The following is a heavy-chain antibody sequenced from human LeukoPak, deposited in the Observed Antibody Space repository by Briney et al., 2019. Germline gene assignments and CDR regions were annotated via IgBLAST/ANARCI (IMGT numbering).Heavy chain of an antibody. J-gene: IGHJ5*02. CDR1: GGSITGGGYA. D-gene: IGHD3-22*01. CDR2: TYYSGST. Sequence: SQTLSLTCAVSGGSITGGGYAWSWIRQPPGKGLEWIGYTYYSGSTYYNPSLKNRVSISVDTSKNQFSLNLSSVTAADTAVYYCARPYYYDSRIDPWGQGTLVTVSS. CDR3: ARPYYYDSRIDP. V-gene: IGHV4-30-2*05.